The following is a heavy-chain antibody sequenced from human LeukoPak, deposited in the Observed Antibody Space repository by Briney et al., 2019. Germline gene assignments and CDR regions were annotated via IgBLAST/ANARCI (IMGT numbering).Heavy chain of an antibody. J-gene: IGHJ5*02. D-gene: IGHD6-6*01. Sequence: SETLSLTCTVSGGSISSGGYYWSWIRQHPGKGLEWIGYIFYTGSTNYSPSLKSRVSISVDTFKNQFSLKLSSATAADTAVYYCARKYPDHWFDPWGQGTLVTVSS. CDR2: IFYTGST. CDR1: GGSISSGGYY. CDR3: ARKYPDHWFDP. V-gene: IGHV4-30-4*08.